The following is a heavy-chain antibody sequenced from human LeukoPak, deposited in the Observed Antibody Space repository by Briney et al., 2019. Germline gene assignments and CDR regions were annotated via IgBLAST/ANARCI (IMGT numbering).Heavy chain of an antibody. J-gene: IGHJ6*02. CDR2: INAGNGNT. CDR3: ARGVHGGNSEFHYYYGMDV. Sequence: ASVKVSCKASGYTFTSYAMHWVRQAPGQRLEWMGWINAGNGNTKYSQKFQGRVTITRDTSASTAYMELSSLRSEDTAVYYCARGVHGGNSEFHYYYGMDVWGQGTTVTVSS. D-gene: IGHD4-23*01. V-gene: IGHV1-3*01. CDR1: GYTFTSYA.